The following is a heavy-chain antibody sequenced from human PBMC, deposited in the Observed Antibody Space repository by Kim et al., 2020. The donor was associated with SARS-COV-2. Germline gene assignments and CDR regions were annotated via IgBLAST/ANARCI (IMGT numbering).Heavy chain of an antibody. V-gene: IGHV3-23*01. CDR3: SKLKNMINAIIPYYDV. CDR2: ISRSGSGI. CDR1: GFIFSNYA. J-gene: IGHJ6*01. Sequence: GGSLRLSCAASGFIFSNYAMTWVRQAPGKGLEWVAAISRSGSGIFYADSSKGRFIISRDNSTNTVSLQINSRTADDATRYFCSKLKNMINAIIPYYDVW. D-gene: IGHD3-10*01.